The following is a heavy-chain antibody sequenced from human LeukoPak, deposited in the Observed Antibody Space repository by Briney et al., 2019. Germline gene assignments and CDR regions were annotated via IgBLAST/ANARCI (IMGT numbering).Heavy chain of an antibody. CDR1: GFTVSSNY. CDR2: IYSRRTT. J-gene: IGHJ3*02. V-gene: IGHV3-66*01. D-gene: IGHD6-25*01. CDR3: ARRNANSSAWHPSTFDI. Sequence: GGALRLSCAASGFTVSSNYMNWVRQAPGKGLEWVSIIYSRRTTYSEDYAKGRFTIPRDNSKNTLYLQMNSLRVEATAVYYCARRNANSSAWHPSTFDIWGQGTMVTVSS.